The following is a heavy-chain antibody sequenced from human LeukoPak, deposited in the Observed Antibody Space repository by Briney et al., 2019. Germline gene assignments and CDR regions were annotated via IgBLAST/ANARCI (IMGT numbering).Heavy chain of an antibody. CDR1: GFTFSSYS. CDR3: ARERMGPRGTFDI. D-gene: IGHD3-16*01. Sequence: GGSLRLSCAAFGFTFSSYSMSWVRQAPGKGLEWVANIKQDGREEYYVDSVKGRFSISRDNAKNSLYLQMNSLRAEDTAVYYCARERMGPRGTFDIWGQGTMVTVSS. V-gene: IGHV3-7*01. J-gene: IGHJ3*02. CDR2: IKQDGREE.